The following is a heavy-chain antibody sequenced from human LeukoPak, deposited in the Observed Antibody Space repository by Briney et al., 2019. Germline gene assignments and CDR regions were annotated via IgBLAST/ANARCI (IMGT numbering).Heavy chain of an antibody. D-gene: IGHD1-26*01. Sequence: GGSLRLSCAACGLTFSRYAMSWVRQSTGEGVEWVSAIGGRGCCIHCAHCVKARFTISIDNSKNTLYLQMDSLRADDTAKYYCAKDSPVATWWGQGTLVTVSS. CDR2: IGGRGCCI. V-gene: IGHV3-23*01. CDR1: GLTFSRYA. CDR3: AKDSPVATW. J-gene: IGHJ4*02.